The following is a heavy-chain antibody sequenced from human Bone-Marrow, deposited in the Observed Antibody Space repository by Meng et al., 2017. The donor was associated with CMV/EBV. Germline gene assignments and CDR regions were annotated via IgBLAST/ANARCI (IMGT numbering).Heavy chain of an antibody. CDR3: ATEPSTSLAVAATG. J-gene: IGHJ4*02. CDR1: GFTFSTYS. Sequence: SGFTFSTYSMSWVRQAPGKGLEWGSSISKNGNYIYDADSVKGRFTISRDNAKNSLHLQMNSLRAEDTAVYYCATEPSTSLAVAATGGGQGTLVTVSS. CDR2: ISKNGNYI. D-gene: IGHD6-19*01. V-gene: IGHV3-21*01.